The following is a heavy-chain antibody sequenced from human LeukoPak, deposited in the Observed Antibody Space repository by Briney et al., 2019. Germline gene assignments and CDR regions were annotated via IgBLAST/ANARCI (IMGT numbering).Heavy chain of an antibody. CDR1: GFTFSDAW. D-gene: IGHD6-25*01. V-gene: IGHV3-15*01. J-gene: IGHJ4*02. CDR3: TTRRQDGC. Sequence: PGGSLRVSCVGSGFTFSDAWISWVRQAPGKGLEWVGRIKSKIDGGTIDYAAPVKGRFTISRDDSRNTLYLQMNSLKTEDTAVYYCTTRRQDGCWGQGTLVTVS. CDR2: IKSKIDGGTI.